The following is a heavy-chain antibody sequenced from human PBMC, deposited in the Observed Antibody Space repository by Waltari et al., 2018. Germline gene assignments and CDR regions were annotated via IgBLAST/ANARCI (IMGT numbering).Heavy chain of an antibody. CDR3: ARDLAVDYFDY. V-gene: IGHV3-33*01. Sequence: QVRLVESGGGVVQPGRSLKLACAASGFRFRSYGLRGVRQAPGKGREWVALIWYDGSKKYYADSVKGRFTVSKDNSKNTLYLQVDSLSAEDTALYYCARDLAVDYFDYWGQGTLVIVAS. CDR2: IWYDGSKK. J-gene: IGHJ4*02. CDR1: GFRFRSYG.